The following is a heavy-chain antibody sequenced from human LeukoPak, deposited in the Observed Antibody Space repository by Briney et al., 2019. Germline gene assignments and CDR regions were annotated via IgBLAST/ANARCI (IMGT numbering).Heavy chain of an antibody. V-gene: IGHV1-2*02. CDR2: INPNSGGA. CDR3: ARGRGITMIVVDAAFDI. J-gene: IGHJ3*02. D-gene: IGHD3-22*01. CDR1: GYILTGYY. Sequence: ASVKVSCKATGYILTGYYMHWVRRAPGQGLEWMGWINPNSGGAQYAQKFQGRVTMTRDTSISTAYMELSRLRSDDTAVYYCARGRGITMIVVDAAFDIWGQGTMVTVSS.